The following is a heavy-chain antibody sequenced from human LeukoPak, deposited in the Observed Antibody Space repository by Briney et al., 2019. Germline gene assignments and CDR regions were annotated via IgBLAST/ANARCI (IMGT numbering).Heavy chain of an antibody. J-gene: IGHJ3*02. CDR2: IYYSGRT. Sequence: SETLSLTYTVSAGSISSYYWGWIRQPPGKGMEWIGYIYYSGRTNSKPSLKSRATISVDTSKNQFSLKLSSVTAADTAVYYCASYDSSGYYPPDAFDIWGQGTMVTVPS. V-gene: IGHV4-59*01. D-gene: IGHD3-22*01. CDR1: AGSISSYY. CDR3: ASYDSSGYYPPDAFDI.